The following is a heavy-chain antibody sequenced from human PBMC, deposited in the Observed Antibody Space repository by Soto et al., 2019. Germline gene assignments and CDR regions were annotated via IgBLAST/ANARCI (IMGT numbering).Heavy chain of an antibody. Sequence: QVQLQESGPGLVKPSQTLSLTCTVSGGSISSGGYYWSWIRQHPGKGLEWIGYIYYSGSTYYNPSLKSRVTISVDTSKNQFSLKLSSVTAADTAVYYCARDVGGYCSSTSCYANYYYYMDVWGKGTTVTVSS. V-gene: IGHV4-31*03. CDR1: GGSISSGGYY. CDR2: IYYSGST. CDR3: ARDVGGYCSSTSCYANYYYYMDV. D-gene: IGHD2-2*01. J-gene: IGHJ6*03.